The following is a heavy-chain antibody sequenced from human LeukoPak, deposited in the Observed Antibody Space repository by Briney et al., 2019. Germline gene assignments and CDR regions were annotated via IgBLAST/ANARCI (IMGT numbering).Heavy chain of an antibody. J-gene: IGHJ5*02. CDR1: GFTFSSYA. Sequence: GGSLRLSCAASGFTFSSYAMSWVRQAPGKGLEWVSAISGSGGSTYYADSVKGRFTISRDNSKNTLYLQMNRLRAEDTAVYYCAKVNLNYDILTGYYWNWFDPWGQGTLVTVSS. V-gene: IGHV3-23*01. D-gene: IGHD3-9*01. CDR3: AKVNLNYDILTGYYWNWFDP. CDR2: ISGSGGST.